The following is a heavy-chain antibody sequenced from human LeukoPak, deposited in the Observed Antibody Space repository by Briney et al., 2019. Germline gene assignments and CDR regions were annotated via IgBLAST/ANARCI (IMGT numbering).Heavy chain of an antibody. CDR1: GGSISSYY. V-gene: IGHV4-59*01. CDR3: ARSDVGAYYYGMDV. CDR2: IYYSGST. Sequence: PSETLSLTCTVSGGSISSYYWSWIRQPPGKGLEWVGYIYYSGSTNYNPSLKSRVTISVDTSKNQFSLKLSSVTAADTAVYYCARSDVGAYYYGMDVWGQGTTVTVSS. J-gene: IGHJ6*02.